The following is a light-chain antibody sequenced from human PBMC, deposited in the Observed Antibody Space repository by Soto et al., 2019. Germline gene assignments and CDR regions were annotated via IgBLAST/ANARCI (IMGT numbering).Light chain of an antibody. CDR1: SSDVGGFNY. J-gene: IGLJ1*01. CDR3: SSYTSSSTFYV. CDR2: EVN. V-gene: IGLV2-14*01. Sequence: QSALTQPASVSESPGQSITISCTGTSSDVGGFNYVSWYQQHPGKAPKLMIYEVNNRPSGVSNRFSGSKTGNTASLTISGLQAEDEADYYCSSYTSSSTFYVFGSGTQLTVL.